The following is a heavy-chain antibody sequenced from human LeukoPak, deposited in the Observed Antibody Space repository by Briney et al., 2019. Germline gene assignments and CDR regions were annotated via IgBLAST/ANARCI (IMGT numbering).Heavy chain of an antibody. CDR3: AKALLSDYAFDY. V-gene: IGHV3-30-3*01. CDR2: ISYDGSNK. D-gene: IGHD4-17*01. J-gene: IGHJ4*02. Sequence: QPGRSLRLSCAASGFTFSSYAMHWVRQAPGKGLEWVAVISYDGSNKYYADSVKGRFTISRDNAKNSLYLQMNSLRAEDTALYYCAKALLSDYAFDYWGQGTLVTVSS. CDR1: GFTFSSYA.